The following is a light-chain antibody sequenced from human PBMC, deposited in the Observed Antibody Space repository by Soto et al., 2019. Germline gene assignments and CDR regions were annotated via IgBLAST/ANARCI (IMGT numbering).Light chain of an antibody. CDR3: QQLDVYPRT. CDR1: QSVGSS. CDR2: GAF. J-gene: IGKJ1*01. V-gene: IGKV3-15*01. Sequence: EIVMTQSPATLSVSPGEGATLSCRASQSVGSSLAWYQQKPGQPPRILIYGAFTRVTGIPARFSGSGSGTEFTLTISSLQSEDFAVYYCQQLDVYPRTFGQGTKVQIK.